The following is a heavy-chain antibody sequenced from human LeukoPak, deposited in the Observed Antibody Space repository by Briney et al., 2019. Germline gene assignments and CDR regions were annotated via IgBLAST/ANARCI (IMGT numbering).Heavy chain of an antibody. CDR3: AKDFMETPPGVPAAIIGYFDY. V-gene: IGHV3-11*01. J-gene: IGHJ4*02. Sequence: PGGSLRLSCAASGFTFSDYYMAWIRQAPGKGLEWVSYIYSSSSTIYYADSVKGRFTISRDNAKSSLDLQMNSLRAEDTAVYYCAKDFMETPPGVPAAIIGYFDYWGQGTLVTVSS. CDR2: IYSSSSTI. CDR1: GFTFSDYY. D-gene: IGHD2-2*02.